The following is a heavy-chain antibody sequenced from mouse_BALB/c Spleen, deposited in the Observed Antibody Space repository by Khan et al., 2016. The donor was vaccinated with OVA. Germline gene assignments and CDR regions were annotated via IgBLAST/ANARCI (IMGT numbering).Heavy chain of an antibody. CDR1: GYSITSGYG. CDR3: ARTARIKY. CDR2: ISYSGST. J-gene: IGHJ2*01. V-gene: IGHV3-2*02. D-gene: IGHD1-2*01. Sequence: EVQLQESGPGLVKPSQSLSLTCTVTGYSITSGYGWNWIRQFPGIKLEWMGYISYSGSTNYNPSLKSRISITRDTSKNQFFLQLNSVTTKDTATYYCARTARIKYWGQGTTLTVSS.